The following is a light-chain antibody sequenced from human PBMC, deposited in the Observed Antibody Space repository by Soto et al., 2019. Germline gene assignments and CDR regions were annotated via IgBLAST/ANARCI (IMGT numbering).Light chain of an antibody. V-gene: IGLV2-11*01. CDR2: DVT. CDR1: SSDVGAYDY. CDR3: CSYAGSPYV. J-gene: IGLJ1*01. Sequence: QSVLTQPRSVSGSPGQSVAISCTGTSSDVGAYDYVSWYQQHPGKAPKLMIYDVTKRPSGVPDRFSGSKSGNTASLTISGPQPEDESDYYCCSYAGSPYVFGTGTEVTVL.